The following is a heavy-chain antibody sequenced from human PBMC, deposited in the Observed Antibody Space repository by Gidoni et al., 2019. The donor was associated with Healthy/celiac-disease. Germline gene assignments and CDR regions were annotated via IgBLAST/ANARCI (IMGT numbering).Heavy chain of an antibody. D-gene: IGHD2-2*01. Sequence: QVQLQESGPGLVMPSQTLSLTCPVPGGAISSGSYYWSWIRQPAGKGLEWIGRIYTSGSTNYNPSLKSRVTMSVDTSKNQFSLKLSSVTAADTAVYYCARGGLLLPFDYWGQGTLVTVSS. CDR1: GGAISSGSYY. CDR2: IYTSGST. CDR3: ARGGLLLPFDY. V-gene: IGHV4-61*02. J-gene: IGHJ4*02.